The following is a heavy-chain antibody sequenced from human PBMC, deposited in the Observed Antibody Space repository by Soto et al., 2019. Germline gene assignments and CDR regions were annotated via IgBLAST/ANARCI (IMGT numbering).Heavy chain of an antibody. Sequence: EVQLLESGGGLVQPGGSLRLSCAASGFTFSSYAMSWVRQAPGKGLEWVSAISGSGGSTYYADSVKGRFTISRDKYNNTPYLQMNSLRAEDTALYYCATGGRSPYSYYYGMDVWGQGTTVTVSS. CDR1: GFTFSSYA. V-gene: IGHV3-23*01. CDR2: ISGSGGST. D-gene: IGHD6-25*01. J-gene: IGHJ6*02. CDR3: ATGGRSPYSYYYGMDV.